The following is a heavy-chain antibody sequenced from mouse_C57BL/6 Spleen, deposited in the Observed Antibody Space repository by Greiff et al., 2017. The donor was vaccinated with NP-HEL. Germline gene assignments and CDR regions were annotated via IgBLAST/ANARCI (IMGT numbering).Heavy chain of an antibody. J-gene: IGHJ2*01. CDR3: ARRGGYGTYFDY. D-gene: IGHD1-1*01. V-gene: IGHV1-69*01. Sequence: QVQLQQPGAELVMPGASVKLSCKASGYTFTSYWMHWVKQRPGQGLEWIGEIDPSDSYTNYNQKIKGKSTLTVDKSSSTAYMQLSSLTSEDSAVYYCARRGGYGTYFDYWGQGTTLTVSS. CDR1: GYTFTSYW. CDR2: IDPSDSYT.